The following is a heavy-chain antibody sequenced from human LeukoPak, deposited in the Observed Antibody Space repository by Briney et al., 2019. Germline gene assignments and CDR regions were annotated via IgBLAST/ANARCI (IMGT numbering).Heavy chain of an antibody. CDR2: ISYDGSNK. CDR1: GFSFSSYA. D-gene: IGHD3-10*01. CDR3: ARDRSGSLDAFDI. Sequence: PGGSLRHSCAASGFSFSSYAMHWVRQAPGKGLEWVAVISYDGSNKYYADSVKGRFTISRDNSKNTLYLQMNSLRAEDTAVYYCARDRSGSLDAFDIWGQGTMVTVSS. J-gene: IGHJ3*02. V-gene: IGHV3-30-3*01.